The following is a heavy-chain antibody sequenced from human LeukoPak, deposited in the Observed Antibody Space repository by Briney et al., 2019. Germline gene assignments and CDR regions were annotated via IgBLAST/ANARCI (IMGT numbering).Heavy chain of an antibody. CDR2: IYYSGST. CDR1: GGSISSSSYY. CDR3: ARVPRVGYSSSWRTVAGTEPIDY. J-gene: IGHJ4*02. D-gene: IGHD6-13*01. V-gene: IGHV4-39*01. Sequence: SETLSLTCTVSGGSISSSSYYWGWIRQPPGKGLEWIGSIYYSGSTYYNPSLKSRVTISVDTSKNQFSLKLSSVTAADTAVYYCARVPRVGYSSSWRTVAGTEPIDYWGQGTLVTVSS.